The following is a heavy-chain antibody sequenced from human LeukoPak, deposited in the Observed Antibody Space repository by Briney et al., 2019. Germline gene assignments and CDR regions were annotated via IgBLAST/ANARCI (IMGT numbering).Heavy chain of an antibody. V-gene: IGHV3-74*01. Sequence: GGSLRLSCAASGFTFSSYWMHWVRQAPGKGLVWVSRIKTDGSSTDYADSVKGRFTISRDNAKNTLYLQMNSLRAEDTAVYYCAKETFDPWGQGTLVTASS. J-gene: IGHJ5*02. CDR1: GFTFSSYW. CDR2: IKTDGSST. CDR3: AKETFDP.